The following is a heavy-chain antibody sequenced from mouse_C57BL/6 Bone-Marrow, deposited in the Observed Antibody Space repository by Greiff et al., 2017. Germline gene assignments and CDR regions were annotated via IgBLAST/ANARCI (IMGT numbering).Heavy chain of an antibody. Sequence: VQLQQSGPELVKPGASVKISCKASGYSFTGYYMNWVKQSPEKSLEWIGEINPSTGGTTYNQKFKAKATLTVDKSSSTAYMQLKSLTSEDSAVYYCARTPDYGSRGWGQGTLVTVSA. V-gene: IGHV1-42*01. J-gene: IGHJ3*02. CDR2: INPSTGGT. CDR3: ARTPDYGSRG. D-gene: IGHD1-1*01. CDR1: GYSFTGYY.